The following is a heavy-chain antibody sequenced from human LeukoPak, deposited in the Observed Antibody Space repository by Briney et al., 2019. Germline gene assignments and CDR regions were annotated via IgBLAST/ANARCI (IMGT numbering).Heavy chain of an antibody. CDR3: AKGGHSRDVVVAATPDY. Sequence: GGSLRLSCAASGFTFSNYAMTWVRQAPGKGLEWVSAISGSGGTTYYADSVKGRFTISRDDSKNTLYLQMNSLRAEDTAVYYCAKGGHSRDVVVAATPDYWGQGTLVTVSS. J-gene: IGHJ4*02. CDR2: ISGSGGTT. D-gene: IGHD2-15*01. V-gene: IGHV3-23*01. CDR1: GFTFSNYA.